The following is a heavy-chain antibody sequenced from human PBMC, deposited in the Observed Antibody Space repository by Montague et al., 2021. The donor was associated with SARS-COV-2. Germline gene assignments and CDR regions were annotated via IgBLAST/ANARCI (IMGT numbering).Heavy chain of an antibody. J-gene: IGHJ4*02. D-gene: IGHD3-10*01. Sequence: SLRLSCPASGFTFSSYSMNWVRQAPGKGLEWVSSISSSSSYIYYADSVKGRFTISRDNAKNSLYLQMNSLRAEDTAVYYCARALWFGEKCFDYWGQGTLVTVSS. V-gene: IGHV3-21*01. CDR2: ISSSSSYI. CDR1: GFTFSSYS. CDR3: ARALWFGEKCFDY.